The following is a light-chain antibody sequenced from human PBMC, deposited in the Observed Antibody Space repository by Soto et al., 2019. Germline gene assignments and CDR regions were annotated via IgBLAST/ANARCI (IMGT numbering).Light chain of an antibody. V-gene: IGLV2-11*01. J-gene: IGLJ3*02. Sequence: QSALTQPRSVSGSPGQSVTISCTGTSSDVGGYNFVSWYQQHPGKAPQLIIYDVTKRPSGVPDRFSGSKSGNTASLTISGLQADDEADDYCCSYSGSYTLWVFGGGTKVTVL. CDR2: DVT. CDR1: SSDVGGYNF. CDR3: CSYSGSYTLWV.